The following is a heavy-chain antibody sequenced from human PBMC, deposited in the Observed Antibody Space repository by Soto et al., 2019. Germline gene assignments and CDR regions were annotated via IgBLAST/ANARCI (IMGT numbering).Heavy chain of an antibody. CDR3: AKDAGQWLAGGWALLNYYYGMDV. CDR2: ISYDGSNK. D-gene: IGHD6-19*01. CDR1: GFTFSSYG. V-gene: IGHV3-30*18. Sequence: GGSLRLSCAASGFTFSSYGMHWVRQAPGKGLEWVAVISYDGSNKYYADSVKGRFTISRDNSKNTLYLQMNSLRAEDTAVYYCAKDAGQWLAGGWALLNYYYGMDVWGQGTTVTVSS. J-gene: IGHJ6*02.